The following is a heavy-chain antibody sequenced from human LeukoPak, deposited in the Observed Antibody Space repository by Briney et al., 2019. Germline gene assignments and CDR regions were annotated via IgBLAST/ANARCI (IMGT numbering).Heavy chain of an antibody. V-gene: IGHV3-30*03. CDR3: ARGENYFDY. Sequence: GGSLRLSCAASGFTFSSYGMHWVRQAPGKGLEWVAVISYDGSNKYYADSVKGRFTISRDNSKSTLYLQMNSLRAEDTAVYYCARGENYFDYWGQGTLVTVSS. CDR1: GFTFSSYG. D-gene: IGHD1-26*01. CDR2: ISYDGSNK. J-gene: IGHJ4*02.